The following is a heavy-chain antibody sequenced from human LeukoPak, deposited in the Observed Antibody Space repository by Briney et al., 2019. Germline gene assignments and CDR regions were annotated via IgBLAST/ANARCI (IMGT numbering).Heavy chain of an antibody. CDR1: GGSISSGSYY. J-gene: IGHJ6*03. Sequence: SQTLSLTCTVPGGSISSGSYYWSWIRQPAGKGLEWIGRIYTSGSTNYNPSLKSRFTISVDTSKNQFSLKLSSVTAADTAVYYCARDGVIPAAKIYYYYYYMDVWGKGTTVTVSS. CDR3: ARDGVIPAAKIYYYYYYMDV. V-gene: IGHV4-61*02. D-gene: IGHD2-2*01. CDR2: IYTSGST.